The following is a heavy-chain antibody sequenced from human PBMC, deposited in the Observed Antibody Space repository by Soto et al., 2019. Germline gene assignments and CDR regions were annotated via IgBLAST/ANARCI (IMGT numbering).Heavy chain of an antibody. J-gene: IGHJ4*02. CDR3: ARRLFGSGWTLDS. V-gene: IGHV4-59*13. D-gene: IGHD6-19*01. CDR2: VYHTGST. Sequence: SETLSLTCDVSGASITTYYWSWIRQAPGKGLEWIGNVYHTGSTDYNSSLRSRVTISVDTSKNKFSLNMNSVTAADTAVYYCARRLFGSGWTLDSWGQGALVTVS. CDR1: GASITTYY.